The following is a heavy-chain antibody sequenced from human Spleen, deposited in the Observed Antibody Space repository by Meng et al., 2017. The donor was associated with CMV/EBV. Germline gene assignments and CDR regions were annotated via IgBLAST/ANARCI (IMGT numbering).Heavy chain of an antibody. J-gene: IGHJ5*02. CDR2: IYYSGVPSGRT. D-gene: IGHD2-2*01. CDR1: GGSFSGYY. V-gene: IGHV4-59*01. CDR3: ASGLTSISTGGGWFDP. Sequence: SQTLSLTCAVYGGSFSGYYWSWIRQPPGRGLEWIGYIYYSGVPSGRTNYNPYLKSRVTISVDSSKNQFSLQLNSVTAADTAVYYWASGLTSISTGGGWFDPWGLGALVTVSS.